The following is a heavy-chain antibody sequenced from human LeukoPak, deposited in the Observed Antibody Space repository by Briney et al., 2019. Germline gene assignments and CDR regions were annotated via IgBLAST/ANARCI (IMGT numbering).Heavy chain of an antibody. V-gene: IGHV3-74*01. CDR3: AREDSSSFYETNWFDP. J-gene: IGHJ5*02. CDR1: GFTFSSYW. D-gene: IGHD6-13*01. CDR2: INSDGSST. Sequence: GGSLRLSCAASGFTFSSYWMHWVRQAPGKGLVWVSRINSDGSSTNYADSVKGRFTISRDNTKNTLYLQMGSLRAEDTAVYYCAREDSSSFYETNWFDPWGQGTLVTVSS.